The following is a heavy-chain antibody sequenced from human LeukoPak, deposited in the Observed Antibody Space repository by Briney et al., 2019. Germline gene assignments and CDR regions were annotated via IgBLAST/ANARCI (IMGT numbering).Heavy chain of an antibody. D-gene: IGHD3-22*01. Sequence: GASLKISCKGSGYSFTSYWIDWVRQMLGKGLEWMWIIYPGDSDTRYSPSFQGQVTISADKSISTAYLQWSSLKASDTAMYYCARQNYYDSSGYPDAFDIWGQGTMVTVSS. V-gene: IGHV5-51*01. CDR2: IYPGDSDT. CDR3: ARQNYYDSSGYPDAFDI. J-gene: IGHJ3*02. CDR1: GYSFTSYW.